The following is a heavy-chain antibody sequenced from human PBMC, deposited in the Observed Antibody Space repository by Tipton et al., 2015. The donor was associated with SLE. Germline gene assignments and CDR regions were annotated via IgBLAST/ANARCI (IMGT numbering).Heavy chain of an antibody. CDR1: GGSISSGGYY. D-gene: IGHD6-19*01. CDR2: IYTSGNT. J-gene: IGHJ4*02. Sequence: TLSLTCTVSGGSISSGGYYWSWIRQPPGKGLEWIGNIYTSGNTNYNPSLKSRVTISVDTSKNQFSLKLSSVTAADTAVYYCARVGYSSGSYYFDYWGQGTLVTVSS. V-gene: IGHV4-61*09. CDR3: ARVGYSSGSYYFDY.